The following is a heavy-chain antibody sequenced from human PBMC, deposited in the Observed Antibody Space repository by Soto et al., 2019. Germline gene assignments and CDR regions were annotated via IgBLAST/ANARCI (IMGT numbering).Heavy chain of an antibody. D-gene: IGHD2-21*01. Sequence: EVQLVESGGGLVQPGGSLRLSCAASGFTFSSYWMHWVRQAPGKGLVWVSRINSDGSSTSYADSVKGRFTISRDNAKNTLYMQMNSLRAEDTAVYYCARGDQTFQTLWVEYYYYGMDVWGQGTTVTVSS. V-gene: IGHV3-74*01. CDR1: GFTFSSYW. J-gene: IGHJ6*02. CDR3: ARGDQTFQTLWVEYYYYGMDV. CDR2: INSDGSST.